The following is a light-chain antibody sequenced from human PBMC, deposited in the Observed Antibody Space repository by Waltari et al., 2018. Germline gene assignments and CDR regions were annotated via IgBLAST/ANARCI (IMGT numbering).Light chain of an antibody. CDR1: QSVRRS. J-gene: IGKJ1*01. CDR3: QMYVRLPVT. Sequence: SGQARQSVRRSLVRNQQKPVQAPRLLIYGASSRATGIPDRFTGGGSGTDFSLTISRLGPEDFAVYYCQMYVRLPVTFGQGTKVEI. V-gene: IGKV3-20*01. CDR2: GAS.